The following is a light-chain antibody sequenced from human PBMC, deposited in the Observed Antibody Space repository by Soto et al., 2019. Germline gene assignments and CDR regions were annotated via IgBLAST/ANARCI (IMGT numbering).Light chain of an antibody. Sequence: EIVLTKSPCTLSLSPGERATLSCRASQSVSSSYLAWYQQKPGQAPRLLIYAASTRATGVPARFSGSGSGTEFTLTISSLQSEDFAVYYCQQYNNWPPITFGQGTRLEIK. CDR3: QQYNNWPPIT. CDR1: QSVSSSY. V-gene: IGKV3D-15*01. J-gene: IGKJ5*01. CDR2: AAS.